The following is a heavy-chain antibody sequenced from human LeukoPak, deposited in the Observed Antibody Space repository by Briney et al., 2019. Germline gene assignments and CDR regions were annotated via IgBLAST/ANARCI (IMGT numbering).Heavy chain of an antibody. Sequence: SETLSLTCTVSGGSISSSSYYWGWIRQPPGKGLEWIGSIYYSGSTYYNPSLKSRVTISVDTSKNQFSPKLSSVTAADTAVYYCARHLYSSGWQYAFDIWGQGTMVTVSS. CDR1: GGSISSSSYY. CDR2: IYYSGST. J-gene: IGHJ3*02. CDR3: ARHLYSSGWQYAFDI. V-gene: IGHV4-39*01. D-gene: IGHD6-19*01.